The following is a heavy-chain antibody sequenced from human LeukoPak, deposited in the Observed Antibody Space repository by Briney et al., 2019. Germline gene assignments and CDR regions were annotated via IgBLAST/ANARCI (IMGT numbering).Heavy chain of an antibody. Sequence: PGGSVRLSCAASGFTFLSYAMHWVRQARAKGLEDVSAISSNGGSTYYANSVKGRFTISRDNSKNTLYLQMGSLRAEDMAVYYCARDYYYSSFFHYYGMDVWGQGTTVTVSS. CDR1: GFTFLSYA. CDR3: ARDYYYSSFFHYYGMDV. J-gene: IGHJ6*02. CDR2: ISSNGGST. D-gene: IGHD3-22*01. V-gene: IGHV3-64*01.